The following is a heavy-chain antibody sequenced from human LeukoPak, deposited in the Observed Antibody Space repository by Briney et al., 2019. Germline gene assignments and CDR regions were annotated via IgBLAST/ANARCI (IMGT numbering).Heavy chain of an antibody. J-gene: IGHJ4*02. Sequence: GGSLRLSCAASGFTFSSYWMHWVRQAPGKRLVWVSRINSDGSSTSYADSVKGRFTISRDNAKNTLYLQMNSLRAEDTAVYYCTVDTAMVDHYWGQGTLVTVSS. CDR3: TVDTAMVDHY. CDR1: GFTFSSYW. CDR2: INSDGSST. V-gene: IGHV3-74*01. D-gene: IGHD5-18*01.